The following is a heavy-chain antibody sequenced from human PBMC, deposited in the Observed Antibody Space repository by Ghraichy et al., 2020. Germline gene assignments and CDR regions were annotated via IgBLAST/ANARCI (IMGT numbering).Heavy chain of an antibody. CDR3: ATSGKMNGFDY. J-gene: IGHJ4*02. Sequence: GGSLRLSCVASGFTFSTSGMHWVRQAPGKGLEWVAFISFDGSNKYHADPVKGRFTISRDNSKTRLYLQMDSLRPEDTAVYYCATSGKMNGFDYWGQGAMITVSS. V-gene: IGHV3-30*13. CDR2: ISFDGSNK. CDR1: GFTFSTSG. D-gene: IGHD1-14*01.